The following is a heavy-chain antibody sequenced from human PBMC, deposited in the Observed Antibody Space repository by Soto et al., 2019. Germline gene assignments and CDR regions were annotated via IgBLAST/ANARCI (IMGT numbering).Heavy chain of an antibody. J-gene: IGHJ4*02. Sequence: GGSLRLSCAASGFTFSDYYMSWIRQAPGKGLEWVSYISSSGSTIYYADSVKGRFTISRDNAKNSLYLQMNSLRAEDTAVYYCASGPRSDQLPVPVDYCGQGTLVTVSS. V-gene: IGHV3-11*01. CDR3: ASGPRSDQLPVPVDY. CDR2: ISSSGSTI. D-gene: IGHD2-2*01. CDR1: GFTFSDYY.